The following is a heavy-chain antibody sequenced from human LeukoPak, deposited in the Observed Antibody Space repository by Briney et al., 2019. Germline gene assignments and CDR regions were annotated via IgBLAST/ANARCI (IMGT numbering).Heavy chain of an antibody. D-gene: IGHD4-17*01. Sequence: ASVRVSCKASGYTFSDYSMCWVRQAPGQGLEWMGWINPNSGGTNYAQNFQGRVTMTRDTSISTAYMELSRLKSDDTAVYYCARGPTVTTDYWGQGTLVTVSS. J-gene: IGHJ4*02. CDR3: ARGPTVTTDY. CDR2: INPNSGGT. V-gene: IGHV1-2*02. CDR1: GYTFSDYS.